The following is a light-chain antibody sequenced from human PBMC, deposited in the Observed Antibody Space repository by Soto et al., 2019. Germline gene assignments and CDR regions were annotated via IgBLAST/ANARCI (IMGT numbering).Light chain of an antibody. J-gene: IGKJ4*01. V-gene: IGKV3-15*01. CDR2: GAS. CDR1: QSVSSN. Sequence: EIVMTQSPVTLSVSPGERATLSCRASQSVSSNLAWYQKKPGQAPRLLIDGASIRATGIPARFSGSGSGTEFTFTISSLQSEDFAVYYCQQYNDWPLTFGGGTKVDIK. CDR3: QQYNDWPLT.